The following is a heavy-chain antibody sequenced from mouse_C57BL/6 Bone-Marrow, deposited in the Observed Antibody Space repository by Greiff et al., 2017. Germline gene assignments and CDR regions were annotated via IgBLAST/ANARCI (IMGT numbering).Heavy chain of an antibody. J-gene: IGHJ2*01. CDR1: GFTFSSYA. CDR3: ARDLRYYGSSSLFDY. D-gene: IGHD1-1*01. Sequence: VQLKESGGGLVKPGGSLKLSCAASGFTFSSYAMSWVRQTPEKRLEWVATISDGGSYTYYPDNVKGRFTISRDNAKNNLYLQMSHLKSEDTAMYYCARDLRYYGSSSLFDYWGQGTTLTVSS. CDR2: ISDGGSYT. V-gene: IGHV5-4*01.